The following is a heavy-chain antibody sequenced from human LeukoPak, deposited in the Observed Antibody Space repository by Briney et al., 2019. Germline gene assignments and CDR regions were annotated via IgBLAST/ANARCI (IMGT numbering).Heavy chain of an antibody. CDR2: INPNSGGT. J-gene: IGHJ4*02. D-gene: IGHD2-21*02. CDR1: GYTLTELS. CDR3: AVYSPLAYCGGDCSTPIDY. Sequence: ASVKVSCKVSGYTLTELSMHWVRQAPGQGLEWMGWINPNSGGTNYAQKFQGRVTMTRDTSISTAYMELSRLRSDDTAVYYCAVYSPLAYCGGDCSTPIDYWGQGTLVTVSS. V-gene: IGHV1-2*02.